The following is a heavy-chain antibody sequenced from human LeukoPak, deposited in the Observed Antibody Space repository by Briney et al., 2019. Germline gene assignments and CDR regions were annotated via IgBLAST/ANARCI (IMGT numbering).Heavy chain of an antibody. J-gene: IGHJ4*02. Sequence: SETLSLTCAVYGVSFSGYYWSWIRQPPGKGLEWIGEINHSGSTNYNPSLKSRVTISVDASKNQFSLKLSSVTAADTAVYYCARSGNGSGSSYYFDCWGQGTLVTVSS. D-gene: IGHD3-10*01. V-gene: IGHV4-34*01. CDR3: ARSGNGSGSSYYFDC. CDR2: INHSGST. CDR1: GVSFSGYY.